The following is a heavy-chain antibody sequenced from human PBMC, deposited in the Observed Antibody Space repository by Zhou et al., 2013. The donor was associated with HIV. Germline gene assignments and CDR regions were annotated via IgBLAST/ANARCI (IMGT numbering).Heavy chain of an antibody. D-gene: IGHD7-27*01. V-gene: IGHV1-2*02. Sequence: QVQLVQSGAEVKKPGASVKVSCKASGYTFTGYYMHWVRQAPGQGLEWMGWINPNSGGTNYAQKFQGRVTMTRDTSISTAYMELSRLRSDDTAVYYCARKGASDWGRYYYYYMDVWGKGTTVTVSS. J-gene: IGHJ6*03. CDR1: GYTFTGYY. CDR2: INPNSGGT. CDR3: ARKGASDWGRYYYYYMDV.